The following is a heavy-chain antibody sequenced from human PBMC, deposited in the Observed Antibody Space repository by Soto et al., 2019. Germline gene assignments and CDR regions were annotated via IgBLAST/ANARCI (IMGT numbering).Heavy chain of an antibody. V-gene: IGHV1-69*12. Sequence: QVQLVQSGAEVKKPGSSVKVSCKASGGTFSSYAISWVRQAPGQGLEWMGGIIPIFGTANYAKKFQGRVTITADESTGTAYMQRSSLRSEDTAVYYCARRGKDTHSFDGMDVGGQGTTVTVSS. CDR3: ARRGKDTHSFDGMDV. CDR2: IIPIFGTA. CDR1: GGTFSSYA. J-gene: IGHJ6*02.